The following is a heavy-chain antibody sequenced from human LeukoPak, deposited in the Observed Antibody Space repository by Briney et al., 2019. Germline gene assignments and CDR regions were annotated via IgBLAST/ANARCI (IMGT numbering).Heavy chain of an antibody. J-gene: IGHJ5*02. Sequence: SETLSLTCTVSGGSISSGSYYWSWIRQPAGKGLEWIGRVYTSGSTSYNPSLKGRVTISIDTSKNQFSLKLRSVTAADTAVYYCARGTPLGWFDPWGRGTLVTVSS. D-gene: IGHD7-27*01. CDR1: GGSISSGSYY. CDR3: ARGTPLGWFDP. CDR2: VYTSGST. V-gene: IGHV4-61*02.